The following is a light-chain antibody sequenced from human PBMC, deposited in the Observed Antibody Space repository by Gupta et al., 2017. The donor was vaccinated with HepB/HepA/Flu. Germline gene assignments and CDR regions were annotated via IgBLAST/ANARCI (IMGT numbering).Light chain of an antibody. CDR1: SSDVGGYNY. J-gene: IGLJ2*01. CDR3: SSYTSSSTS. Sequence: QSALTQPASVSGSPGQSITISCTGTSSDVGGYNYVSWYQQHPGKAPKLTIYDVSNRPSGVSNRFSGSKSGNTASLTISGLQAEDEADYYCSSYTSSSTSFGGGTKLTVL. V-gene: IGLV2-14*03. CDR2: DVS.